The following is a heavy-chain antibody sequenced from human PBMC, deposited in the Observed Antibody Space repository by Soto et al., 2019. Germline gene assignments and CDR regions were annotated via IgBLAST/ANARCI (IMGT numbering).Heavy chain of an antibody. J-gene: IGHJ4*02. Sequence: SVKVSCKASGYTFTTSAVQWVRQAHGQRLECIGWIVVGNGKTKNAQKFQDRVTITRDMSTSTAYMELSSLRSEDTAVYYCAADLFCGGDCYPQGLDSWGQGTLVTVSS. D-gene: IGHD2-21*02. CDR1: GYTFTTSA. V-gene: IGHV1-58*01. CDR2: IVVGNGKT. CDR3: AADLFCGGDCYPQGLDS.